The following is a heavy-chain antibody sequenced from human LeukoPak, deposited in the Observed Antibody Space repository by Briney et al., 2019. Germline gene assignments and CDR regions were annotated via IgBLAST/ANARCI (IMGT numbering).Heavy chain of an antibody. D-gene: IGHD3-10*01. CDR1: GGSISSYY. Sequence: SETLSLTCTVSGGSISSYYRSWIRQPPGKGLEWIGYIYSSGSTNYNPSLKSRVTISVDTSKNQFSLKLSSVTAADTAVYYCARADYYGSGSYWVDIWGQGTMVTVSS. V-gene: IGHV4-59*01. CDR2: IYSSGST. J-gene: IGHJ3*02. CDR3: ARADYYGSGSYWVDI.